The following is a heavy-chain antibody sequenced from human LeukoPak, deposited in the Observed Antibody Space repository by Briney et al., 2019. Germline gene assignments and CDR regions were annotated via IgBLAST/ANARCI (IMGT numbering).Heavy chain of an antibody. CDR1: GYTFTSYG. CDR2: ISAYNGNT. J-gene: IGHJ5*02. D-gene: IGHD3-3*01. CDR3: ARAHYDFWSGSHSRFDP. V-gene: IGHV1-18*01. Sequence: ASVKVSCMASGYTFTSYGISWVRQAPGQGLEWMGWISAYNGNTNYAQKLQGRVTMTTDTSTSTAYMELRSLRSDDTAVYYCARAHYDFWSGSHSRFDPWGQGTLVTVSS.